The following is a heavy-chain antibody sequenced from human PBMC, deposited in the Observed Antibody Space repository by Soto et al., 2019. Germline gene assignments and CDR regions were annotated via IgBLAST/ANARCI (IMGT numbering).Heavy chain of an antibody. CDR2: TYWVYEK. Sequence: QITLKESGPTLVKPTQPLTLTCTSSGFSLITTGVGVGWIRQPPGKALEWLALTYWVYEKRYSPSLKNRLTITTHTSKHPVVLKMINMYCADTATYYYLHTNVDGGNSDYWSQGTLVTVSS. J-gene: IGHJ4*02. D-gene: IGHD4-4*01. CDR3: LHTNVDGGNSDY. V-gene: IGHV2-5*02. CDR1: GFSLITTGVG.